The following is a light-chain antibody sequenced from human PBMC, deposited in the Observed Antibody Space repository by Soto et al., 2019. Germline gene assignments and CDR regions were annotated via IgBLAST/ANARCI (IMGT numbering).Light chain of an antibody. Sequence: DIQRAQSPSSLSASIGDRGTITCRASQGISEYLDWYQQRPGNAPNLLIYGASILQSGVPSRFSGSGSGTHFTLTISSLQPEDVATYYCHSYNSIPRTFGQGTTVEIK. V-gene: IGKV1-27*01. CDR3: HSYNSIPRT. J-gene: IGKJ1*01. CDR1: QGISEY. CDR2: GAS.